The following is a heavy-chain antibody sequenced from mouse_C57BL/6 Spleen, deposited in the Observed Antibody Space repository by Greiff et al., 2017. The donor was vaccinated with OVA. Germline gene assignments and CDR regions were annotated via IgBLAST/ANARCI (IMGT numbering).Heavy chain of an antibody. Sequence: QVQLQQPGAELVRPGSSVKLSCKASGYTFTSYWMHWVKQRPIQGLEWIGNIDPSDSETHYNQKFKDKATLTVDKSSSTAYIQLSSLTSEDSAVYYCALYYDYDEVFAYWGQGTLVTVSA. J-gene: IGHJ3*01. CDR1: GYTFTSYW. CDR3: ALYYDYDEVFAY. CDR2: IDPSDSET. D-gene: IGHD2-4*01. V-gene: IGHV1-52*01.